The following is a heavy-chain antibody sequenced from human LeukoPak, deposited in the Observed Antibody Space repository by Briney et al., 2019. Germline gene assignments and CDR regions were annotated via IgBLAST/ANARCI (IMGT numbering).Heavy chain of an antibody. CDR1: GGSFNSGSYY. D-gene: IGHD2-21*01. Sequence: SETLSLTCTVSGGSFNSGSYYWSWIRQPPGKGLEWIGYIYYSGSTNYNPSLKSRVTISVDTSKNQFSLKLSSVTAADTAVYYCASLAGGGYSDDAFDIWGQGTMVTVSS. CDR2: IYYSGST. V-gene: IGHV4-61*01. CDR3: ASLAGGGYSDDAFDI. J-gene: IGHJ3*02.